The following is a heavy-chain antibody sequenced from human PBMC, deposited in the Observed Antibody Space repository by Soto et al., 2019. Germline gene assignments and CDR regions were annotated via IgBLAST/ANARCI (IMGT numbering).Heavy chain of an antibody. CDR1: GYTFTSYG. J-gene: IGHJ6*02. Sequence: ASVKVSCKASGYTFTSYGISWVRQAPGQGLEWMGWISAYNGNTNYAQKLQGRVTMTTDTSTSTAYMELRSLRSDDTAVYYCARDHGGYEPGPNYYYGMDVWGQGTTVTVSS. V-gene: IGHV1-18*04. CDR3: ARDHGGYEPGPNYYYGMDV. CDR2: ISAYNGNT. D-gene: IGHD5-12*01.